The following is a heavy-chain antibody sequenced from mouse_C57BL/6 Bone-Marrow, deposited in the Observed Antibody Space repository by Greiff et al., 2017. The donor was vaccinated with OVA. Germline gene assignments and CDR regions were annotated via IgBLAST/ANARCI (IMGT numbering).Heavy chain of an antibody. J-gene: IGHJ4*01. V-gene: IGHV2-5*01. D-gene: IGHD2-4*01. CDR1: GFSLTSYG. CDR2: IWRGGST. Sequence: QVQLQQSGPGLVQPSQSLSITCTVSGFSLTSYGVHWVRQSPGQGLEWLGVIWRGGSTDYNAAFMSRLSITKDNSKSQVFFKMNSLQADDTAIYYCAKKYDYDGYYAMDYWGQGTSVTVSS. CDR3: AKKYDYDGYYAMDY.